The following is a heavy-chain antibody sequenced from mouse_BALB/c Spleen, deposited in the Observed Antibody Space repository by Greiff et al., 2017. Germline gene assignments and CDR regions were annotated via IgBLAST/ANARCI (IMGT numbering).Heavy chain of an antibody. D-gene: IGHD3-1*01. CDR3: ARETGYGFPY. J-gene: IGHJ2*01. Sequence: EVKLVESGGGLVQPGGSLKLSCAASGFTFSSYGMSWVRQTPDKRLELVATINSNGGSTYYPDSVKGRFTISRDNAKNTLYLQMSSLKSEDTAMYYCARETGYGFPYWGQGTTLTVSS. CDR1: GFTFSSYG. V-gene: IGHV5-6-3*01. CDR2: INSNGGST.